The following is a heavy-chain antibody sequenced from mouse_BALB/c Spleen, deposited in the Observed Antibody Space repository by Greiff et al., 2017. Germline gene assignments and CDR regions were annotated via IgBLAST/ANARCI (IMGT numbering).Heavy chain of an antibody. CDR2: IWSGGST. CDR1: GFSLTSYG. Sequence: VKLVESGPGLVQPSQSLSITCTVSGFSLTSYGVHWVRQSPGKGLEWLGVIWSGGSTDYNAAFISRLSISKDNSKSQVFFKMNSLQANDTAIYYCARKDYRYDGYAMDYWGQGTSVTVSS. CDR3: ARKDYRYDGYAMDY. D-gene: IGHD2-14*01. V-gene: IGHV2-2*02. J-gene: IGHJ4*01.